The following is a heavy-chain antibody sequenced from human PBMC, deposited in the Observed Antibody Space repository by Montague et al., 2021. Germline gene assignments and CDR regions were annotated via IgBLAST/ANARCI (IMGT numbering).Heavy chain of an antibody. CDR2: ICDSGST. CDR1: GGSISSGGFY. V-gene: IGHV4-31*03. CDR3: ARSGGYCSGGRCDTFDY. Sequence: TLSLTCSVSGGSISSGGFYWSWIRQHPGKGPEWIGSICDSGSTNYNPSLKSRLTLSRDTSKNQVSLRLTSVTAAETAVYYCARSGGYCSGGRCDTFDYWGQGTLVTVSS. D-gene: IGHD2-15*01. J-gene: IGHJ4*02.